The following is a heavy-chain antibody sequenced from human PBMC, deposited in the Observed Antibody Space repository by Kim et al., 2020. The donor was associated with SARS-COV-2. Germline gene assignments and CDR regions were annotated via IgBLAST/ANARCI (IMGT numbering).Heavy chain of an antibody. CDR1: GGSISSGGYY. CDR2: IYYSGST. D-gene: IGHD3-3*01. Sequence: SETLSLTCTVSGGSISSGGYYWSWIRQHPGKGLEWIGYIYYSGSTYYNPSLKSRVTISVDTSKNQFSLKLTSVTAADTAVYYCARVRFLEWLFNTSWYFDLWGRGTLVTVSS. J-gene: IGHJ2*01. V-gene: IGHV4-31*03. CDR3: ARVRFLEWLFNTSWYFDL.